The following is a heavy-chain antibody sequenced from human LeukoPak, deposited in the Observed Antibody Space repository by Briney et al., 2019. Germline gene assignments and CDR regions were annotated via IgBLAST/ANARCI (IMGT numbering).Heavy chain of an antibody. CDR2: MNPNSGNT. D-gene: IGHD3-22*01. CDR1: GYTFTSYG. J-gene: IGHJ4*02. Sequence: ASVKVSCKASGYTFTSYGISWVRQAPGQGLEWMGWMNPNSGNTGYAQKFQGRVTITRNTSISTAYMELSSLRSEDTAVYYCARAHYDSSGCQYWGQGTLVTVSS. V-gene: IGHV1-8*03. CDR3: ARAHYDSSGCQY.